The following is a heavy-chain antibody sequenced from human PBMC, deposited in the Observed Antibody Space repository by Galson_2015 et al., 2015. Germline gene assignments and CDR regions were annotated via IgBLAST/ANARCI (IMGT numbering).Heavy chain of an antibody. Sequence: SLRLSCAASGFTFSSYGMHWVRQAPGKGLEWVAVIWYDGSNKYYADSVKGRFTISRDNSKNTLYLQMNSLRAEDTAVYYCARPSRYCSSTSCFDYWGQGTLVTVSS. D-gene: IGHD2-2*01. CDR1: GFTFSSYG. V-gene: IGHV3-33*01. J-gene: IGHJ4*02. CDR2: IWYDGSNK. CDR3: ARPSRYCSSTSCFDY.